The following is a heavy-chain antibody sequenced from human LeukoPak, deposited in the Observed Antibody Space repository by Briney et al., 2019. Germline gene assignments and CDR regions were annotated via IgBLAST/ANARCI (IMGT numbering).Heavy chain of an antibody. V-gene: IGHV1-24*01. J-gene: IGHJ4*02. D-gene: IGHD7-27*01. CDR1: GHTLAELS. Sequence: ASVKVSCKVSGHTLAELSMHWVRQAPGKGLEWMGGFDPEDGETIYAQRFQGRVTMTEDTSTDTAYMELSSLRSEDTAVYYCTTDINWDRTRSFANDYWGQGTLVTVSS. CDR3: TTDINWDRTRSFANDY. CDR2: FDPEDGET.